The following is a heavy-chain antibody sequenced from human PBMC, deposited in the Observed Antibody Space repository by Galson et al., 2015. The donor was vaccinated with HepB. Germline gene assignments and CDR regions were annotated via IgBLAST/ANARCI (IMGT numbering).Heavy chain of an antibody. Sequence: SLRLSCAASGFTFSSYSPNWVRQAPGKGLEWVSYISSSRTTIYYADSVKGRFTISRDNAKNSLYLQMNSLRADDTALYYCVRDLPGSSVYNWGQGTLVTVSS. CDR3: VRDLPGSSVYN. J-gene: IGHJ4*02. V-gene: IGHV3-48*04. D-gene: IGHD3-22*01. CDR2: ISSSRTTI. CDR1: GFTFSSYS.